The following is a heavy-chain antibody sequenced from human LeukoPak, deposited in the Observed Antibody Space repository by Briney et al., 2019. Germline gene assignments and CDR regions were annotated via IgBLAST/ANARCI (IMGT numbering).Heavy chain of an antibody. Sequence: GGSLRLSCAGSGFSVTDFWMHWVRQAPGRGLVWVSRINGDATSIRYAESVKGRFTISRDSAKNTLYLDMKSLRAEDTAVYYCARETEYNWFDPWGQGTLVTVSS. D-gene: IGHD3-10*01. J-gene: IGHJ5*02. CDR2: INGDATSI. CDR3: ARETEYNWFDP. CDR1: GFSVTDFW. V-gene: IGHV3-74*01.